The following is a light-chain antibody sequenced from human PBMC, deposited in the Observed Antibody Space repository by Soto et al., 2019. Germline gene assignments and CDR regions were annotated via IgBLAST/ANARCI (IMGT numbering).Light chain of an antibody. CDR3: QQYNNWPPWT. J-gene: IGKJ1*01. CDR2: GAS. Sequence: EIVLTQSPGTLSLSPGERATLSCRASQSVSSSYLAWYQQKPGQAPRLLISGASRRAAGIPDRFSGSGSGTDFTLTISSLQSEDYAIYYCQQYNNWPPWTFGQGTKVDIK. CDR1: QSVSSSY. V-gene: IGKV3-20*01.